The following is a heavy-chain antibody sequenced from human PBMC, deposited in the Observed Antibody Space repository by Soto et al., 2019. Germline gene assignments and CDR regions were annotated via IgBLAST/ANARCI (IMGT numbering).Heavy chain of an antibody. Sequence: GVSMRLSCAASGLNFSTYTMSWVRKAPGEGLEWVSGIIQSGETFYADSVKGRFTISRVNSNNMLYLQIHSLRADDTAVYYCAKDRQPDGRWPFDHWGQGTLVTVSS. CDR1: GLNFSTYT. CDR2: IIQSGET. CDR3: AKDRQPDGRWPFDH. J-gene: IGHJ4*02. D-gene: IGHD2-2*01. V-gene: IGHV3-23*01.